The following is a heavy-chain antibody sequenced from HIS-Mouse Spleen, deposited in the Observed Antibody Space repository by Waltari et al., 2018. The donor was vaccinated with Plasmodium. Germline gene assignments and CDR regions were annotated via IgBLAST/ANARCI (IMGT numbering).Heavy chain of an antibody. D-gene: IGHD6-13*01. J-gene: IGHJ2*01. V-gene: IGHV3-7*01. CDR1: GFTFSSSW. CDR3: ASSWYWYFDL. Sequence: EVQLVESGGGLVQPGGSLRLSCAASGFTFSSSWMSWFRQAPGKGLEGGANIKQDGSEKYYVDSVKGRFTSSRDNAKNSLYLQMNSLRAEDTAVYYCASSWYWYFDLWGRGTLVTVSS. CDR2: IKQDGSEK.